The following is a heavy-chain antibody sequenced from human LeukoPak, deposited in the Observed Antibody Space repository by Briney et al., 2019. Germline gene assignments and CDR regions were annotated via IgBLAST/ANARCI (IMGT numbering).Heavy chain of an antibody. J-gene: IGHJ4*02. Sequence: GASVKVSCKASGGTFSSYAISWVRQAPGQGLEWVGGIIPTVGKANYAQKFQGRVTITADKSTGTGYMGLSSLRSEDTAVYYCARDPLYDSSGYPFDYWGQGTLVTVSS. V-gene: IGHV1-69*10. CDR1: GGTFSSYA. CDR3: ARDPLYDSSGYPFDY. D-gene: IGHD3-22*01. CDR2: IIPTVGKA.